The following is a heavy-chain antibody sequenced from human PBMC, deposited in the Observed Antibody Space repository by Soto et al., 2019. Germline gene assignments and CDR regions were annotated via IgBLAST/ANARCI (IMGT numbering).Heavy chain of an antibody. CDR3: GSVGYCSSTNCLFYYYHYGMDV. CDR2: IIPIFGTT. Sequence: SVKVSCKASGGTLSSHAISWVRQAPGRGLEWMGGIIPIFGTTNYAQNFRARVTITADESTSTAYMELSSLTSEDTAVYYCGSVGYCSSTNCLFYYYHYGMDVWGQGTTVTVSS. J-gene: IGHJ6*02. V-gene: IGHV1-69*13. D-gene: IGHD2-2*03. CDR1: GGTLSSHA.